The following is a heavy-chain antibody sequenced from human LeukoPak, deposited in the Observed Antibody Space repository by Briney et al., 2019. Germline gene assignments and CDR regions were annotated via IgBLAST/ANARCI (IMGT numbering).Heavy chain of an antibody. Sequence: KPSETLSLTCTVSGGSISSSSYYWGWIRQPPGKGLEWIGSIYYSGSTYYNPSLKSRVTISVDTSKNQFSLKLSSVTAADTVVYYCARHWRSGSYYDYWGQGTLVTVSS. CDR1: GGSISSSSYY. J-gene: IGHJ4*02. CDR3: ARHWRSGSYYDY. CDR2: IYYSGST. D-gene: IGHD1-26*01. V-gene: IGHV4-39*01.